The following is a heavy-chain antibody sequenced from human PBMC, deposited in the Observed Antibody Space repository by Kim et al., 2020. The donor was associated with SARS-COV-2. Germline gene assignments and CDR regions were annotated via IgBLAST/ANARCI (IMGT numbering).Heavy chain of an antibody. CDR1: GGSFSGYY. CDR2: INHSGST. Sequence: SETLSLTCAVYGGSFSGYYWSWIRQPPGKGPEWIGEINHSGSTNYNPSLKSRVTISVDTSKNQFSLKLSSVTAADTAVYYCARSGMSWFDPWGQGTLVTVSS. J-gene: IGHJ5*02. V-gene: IGHV4-34*01. D-gene: IGHD1-26*01. CDR3: ARSGMSWFDP.